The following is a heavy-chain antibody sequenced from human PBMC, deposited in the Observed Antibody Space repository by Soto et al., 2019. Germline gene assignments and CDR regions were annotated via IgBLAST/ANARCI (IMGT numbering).Heavy chain of an antibody. CDR3: ARSRITMVRGVIMFFDY. V-gene: IGHV3-21*01. Sequence: GGSPRLSCAASGFTFSSYSMNWVRQAPGKGLEWVSSISSSSSYIYYADSVKGRFTISRDNAKNSLYLQMNSLRAEDTAVYYCARSRITMVRGVIMFFDYWGQGTLVTVSS. CDR2: ISSSSSYI. D-gene: IGHD3-10*01. CDR1: GFTFSSYS. J-gene: IGHJ4*02.